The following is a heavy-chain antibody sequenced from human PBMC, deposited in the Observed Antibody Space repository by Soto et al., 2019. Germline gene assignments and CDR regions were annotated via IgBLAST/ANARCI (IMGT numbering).Heavy chain of an antibody. Sequence: SVKVSCKASGGTFKSFTFTWVRQAPGQGLGWMGGIIPIFETANYAQKFQDRVTITADESTSTVYMELSSLRSADTAVYYCATKGVSGWFFDYWGQGAVVTVSS. CDR3: ATKGVSGWFFDY. CDR2: IIPIFETA. D-gene: IGHD6-19*01. CDR1: GGTFKSFT. J-gene: IGHJ4*02. V-gene: IGHV1-69*13.